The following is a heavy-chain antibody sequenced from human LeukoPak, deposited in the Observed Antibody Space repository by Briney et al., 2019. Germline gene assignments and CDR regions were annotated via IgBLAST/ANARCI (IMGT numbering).Heavy chain of an antibody. CDR1: GFTFSNYW. D-gene: IGHD3-10*02. CDR3: AELGITTIGGV. Sequence: PGGSLRLSCAVSGFTFSNYWMSWVRQAPGKGLEWVSYISSSGSTIYYADSVKGRFTISRDNAKNSLYLQMNSLRAEDTAVYYCAELGITTIGGVWGKGTTVTISS. V-gene: IGHV3-48*04. CDR2: ISSSGSTI. J-gene: IGHJ6*04.